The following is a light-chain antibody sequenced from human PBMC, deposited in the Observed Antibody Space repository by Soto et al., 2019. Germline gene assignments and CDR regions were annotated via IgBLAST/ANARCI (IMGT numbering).Light chain of an antibody. J-gene: IGKJ1*01. Sequence: DIVMIQSPDSLAVSLGERATINCKSSQIVLYSSNNKNYLAWYQQKPGQPPKLLIYWASTRESGVPDRFSGSGSGTDFTLTIGSLQAEDVAVYYCQQYYSTPVTFGQGTKVDIK. CDR2: WAS. V-gene: IGKV4-1*01. CDR1: QIVLYSSNNKNY. CDR3: QQYYSTPVT.